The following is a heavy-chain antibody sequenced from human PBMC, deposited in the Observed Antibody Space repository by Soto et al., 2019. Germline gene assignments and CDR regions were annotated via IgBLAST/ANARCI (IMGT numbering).Heavy chain of an antibody. CDR3: ARDEPFDP. CDR2: IHSSGRS. V-gene: IGHV4-59*01. J-gene: IGHJ5*02. Sequence: QVRLRESGPQVVKPSATLSLNCNVSGGAFRSYFWSWIRQSPGKGLEWIGNIHSSGRSNYNPSFKSRVSMSIDPSTNQFSVRLTSVTPADTAVYYCARDEPFDPWGQGILVTVSS. CDR1: GGAFRSYF.